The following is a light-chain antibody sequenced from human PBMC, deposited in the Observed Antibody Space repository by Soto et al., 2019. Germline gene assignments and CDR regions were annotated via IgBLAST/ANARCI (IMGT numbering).Light chain of an antibody. Sequence: DIQMTQSPSSLSASVGGRVTITCRASQSITSTLNWYQQKPGKAPKLLIYAASSFQSGAPSRFSGRGSWTDSKLSINSLQPEYLATYYGQQGYRTALTFGSGTKMVI. CDR1: QSITST. CDR2: AAS. CDR3: QQGYRTALT. J-gene: IGKJ4*01. V-gene: IGKV1-39*01.